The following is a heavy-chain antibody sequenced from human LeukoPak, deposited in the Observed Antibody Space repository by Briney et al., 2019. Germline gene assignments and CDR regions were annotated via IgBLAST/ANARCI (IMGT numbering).Heavy chain of an antibody. CDR1: AFSLSAYD. J-gene: IGHJ3*01. D-gene: IGHD3-3*01. V-gene: IGHV3-23*01. CDR3: AQGGFFAFDL. Sequence: GGSLRLSCAASAFSLSAYDMPWVRQAPGKGLEWVSGTSRRGPTYYTDSVKGRFAISRDSSKNILYLQMDSLRAEDTAVYYCAQGGFFAFDLWGQGKMVTVSS. CDR2: TSRRGPT.